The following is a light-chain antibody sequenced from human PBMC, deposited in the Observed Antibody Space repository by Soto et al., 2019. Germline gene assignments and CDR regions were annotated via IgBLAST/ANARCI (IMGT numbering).Light chain of an antibody. J-gene: IGKJ1*01. CDR2: GAS. Sequence: EVVMTQSPATLSVSPGERATLSCRASQSVNANLAWYQQKPGQAPRLLIHGASNRATGIPARFSGSGFGTEFILTISSLRSEDFAVYYCHQYNTWLWTFGQGTKVEI. CDR1: QSVNAN. CDR3: HQYNTWLWT. V-gene: IGKV3-15*01.